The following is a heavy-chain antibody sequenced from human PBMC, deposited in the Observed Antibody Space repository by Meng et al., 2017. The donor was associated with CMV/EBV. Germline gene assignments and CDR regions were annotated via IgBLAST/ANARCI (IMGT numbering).Heavy chain of an antibody. CDR2: IYYSGST. Sequence: GSLRLSCTVSGGSISSSSYYWGWIRQPPGKGLEWIGSIYYSGSTYYNPSLKSRVTISVDTSKNRFSLKLSSVTAADTAVYYCARGLAARRFDPWGQGTLVTVSS. D-gene: IGHD6-6*01. V-gene: IGHV4-39*01. J-gene: IGHJ5*02. CDR3: ARGLAARRFDP. CDR1: GGSISSSSYY.